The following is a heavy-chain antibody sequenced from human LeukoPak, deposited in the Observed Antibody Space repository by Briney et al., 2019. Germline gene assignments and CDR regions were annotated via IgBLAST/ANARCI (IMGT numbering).Heavy chain of an antibody. CDR3: ARDALHNYDILTGYYPSSFDY. J-gene: IGHJ4*02. V-gene: IGHV1-2*02. CDR1: GYTFSDYY. Sequence: GASVKVSCKASGYTFSDYYMHWVRQAPGQGLEWMGWINPNSGGTDYAQKFQGRVTMTRDTSISTAYMELSRLRSDDTAVYYCARDALHNYDILTGYYPSSFDYWGQGTLVTVSS. D-gene: IGHD3-9*01. CDR2: INPNSGGT.